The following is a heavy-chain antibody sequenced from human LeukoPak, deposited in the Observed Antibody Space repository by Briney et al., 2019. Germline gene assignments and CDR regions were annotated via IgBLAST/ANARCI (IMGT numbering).Heavy chain of an antibody. CDR1: GYTFTIYG. V-gene: IGHV1-18*01. J-gene: IGHJ6*03. Sequence: ASVTVSCTASGYTFTIYGISWVRQAPGQGLEWMGWISAYNGNTNYAQKLQGRVTMTTDTSTSTAYMELRSLRSDDTAVYYCATGYGSGSKNYYYYYYMDVWGKGTTDTVSS. D-gene: IGHD3-10*01. CDR2: ISAYNGNT. CDR3: ATGYGSGSKNYYYYYYMDV.